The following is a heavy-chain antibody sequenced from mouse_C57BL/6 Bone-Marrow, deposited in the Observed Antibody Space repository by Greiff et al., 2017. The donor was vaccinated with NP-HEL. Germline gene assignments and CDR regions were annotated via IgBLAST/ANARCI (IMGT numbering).Heavy chain of an antibody. Sequence: VQLQQSGPELVKPGASVKIPCKASGYTFTDYNMDWVKQSHGKSLEWIGDINPNNGGTIYNQKFKGKATLTVDKSSSTAYMQLSSLTSEDSAVYYCATVVANADYWGQGTTLTVSS. CDR2: INPNNGGT. V-gene: IGHV1-18*01. CDR3: ATVVANADY. CDR1: GYTFTDYN. D-gene: IGHD1-1*01. J-gene: IGHJ2*01.